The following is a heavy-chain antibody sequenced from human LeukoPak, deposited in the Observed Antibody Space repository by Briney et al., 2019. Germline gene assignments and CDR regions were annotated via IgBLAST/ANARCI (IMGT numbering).Heavy chain of an antibody. V-gene: IGHV3-7*05. J-gene: IGHJ4*02. CDR3: ARYRRHDAGAYEPRLDH. D-gene: IGHD3-16*01. CDR1: GLSFSGSA. Sequence: GGSLRLSCAASGLSFSGSAMNRVRQAPGKGLEWVANIRQDGNELYYVDSVKGRFTISRDNPKNSLFLQMNSLRAEDAAVYYCARYRRHDAGAYEPRLDHWGQGTLVTVSS. CDR2: IRQDGNEL.